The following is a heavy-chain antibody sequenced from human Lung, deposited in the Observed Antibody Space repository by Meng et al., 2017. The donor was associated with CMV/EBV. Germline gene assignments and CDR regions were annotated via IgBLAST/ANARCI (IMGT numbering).Heavy chain of an antibody. V-gene: IGHV1-18*01. Sequence: VNKPGASGRFSCKVSDYTFTHQRISWVRQAPGQGIEWIGWISCYNGDTNYAQKFQGKVTMTTDTSTSTAYMDLRSLRSDDTAVYYCARDPSNTSGRYAYFDYWGQGTLVTVSS. CDR3: ARDPSNTSGRYAYFDY. CDR1: DYTFTHQR. D-gene: IGHD6-19*01. J-gene: IGHJ4*02. CDR2: ISCYNGDT.